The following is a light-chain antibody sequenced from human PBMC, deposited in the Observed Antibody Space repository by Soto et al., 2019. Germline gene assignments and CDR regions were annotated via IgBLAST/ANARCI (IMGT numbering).Light chain of an antibody. J-gene: IGKJ5*01. CDR1: QSVSSN. V-gene: IGKV3-20*01. CDR2: GAS. CDR3: KQYGSSVT. Sequence: EIVMTQSPATLSVSPGERATLSCRASQSVSSNLAWYQQKPGQAPRLLIYGASNRATGTPDRFSGSGYGTDFPPTISRLEPEDFAVYYCKQYGSSVTFGQGTRLEIK.